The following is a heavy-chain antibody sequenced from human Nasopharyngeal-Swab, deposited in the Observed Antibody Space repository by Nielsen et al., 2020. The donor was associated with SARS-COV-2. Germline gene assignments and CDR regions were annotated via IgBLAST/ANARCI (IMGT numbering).Heavy chain of an antibody. Sequence: SVKVSCKASGGTFSSYAISWVRQAPGQGLEWMGGIIPIFGTANYAQKFQGRVTITADESTSTAYMELSSLRSEGTAVYYCARGTQYYYDSSGYYTAPFDYWGQGTLVTVSS. V-gene: IGHV1-69*13. CDR3: ARGTQYYYDSSGYYTAPFDY. CDR1: GGTFSSYA. J-gene: IGHJ4*02. D-gene: IGHD3-22*01. CDR2: IIPIFGTA.